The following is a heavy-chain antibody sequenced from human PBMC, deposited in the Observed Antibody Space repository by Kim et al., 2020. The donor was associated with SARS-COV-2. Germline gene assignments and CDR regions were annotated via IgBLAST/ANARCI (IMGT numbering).Heavy chain of an antibody. D-gene: IGHD3-10*01. Sequence: SETLSLTCTVSGGSISSSSYYWGWIRQPPGKGLEWIGSIYYSGSTYYNPSLKSRVTISVDTSKNQFSLKLSSVTAADTAVYYCAKTTAYYYGSGSSYYYYYYGMDVWGQGTTVTVSS. CDR1: GGSISSSSYY. J-gene: IGHJ6*02. CDR2: IYYSGST. CDR3: AKTTAYYYGSGSSYYYYYYGMDV. V-gene: IGHV4-39*01.